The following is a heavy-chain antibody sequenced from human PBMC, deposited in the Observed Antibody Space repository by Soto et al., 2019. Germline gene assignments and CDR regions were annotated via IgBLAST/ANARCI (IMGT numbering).Heavy chain of an antibody. CDR3: ARDRRDLIKAPYYYYGMDV. Sequence: ETLSLTCTVSGGSVSSGSYYWSWIRQPPGKGLEWIGYIYYSGSTNYNPSLKSRVTISVDTSKNQFSLKLSSVTAADTAVYYCARDRRDLIKAPYYYYGMDVWGQGTTVTVSS. J-gene: IGHJ6*02. V-gene: IGHV4-61*01. CDR1: GGSVSSGSYY. CDR2: IYYSGST.